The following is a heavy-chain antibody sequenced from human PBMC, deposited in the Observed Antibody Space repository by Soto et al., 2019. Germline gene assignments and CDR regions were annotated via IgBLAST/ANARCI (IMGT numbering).Heavy chain of an antibody. Sequence: ASVKVSCKASGYTFTSYGISWVRQAPGQGLEWMGWISTYNGNTKYAQKLQGRVTMTTDTSTSTAYMELRSLRSDDTAVFYCAREMVRGVVSDDWGQGTLVIVSS. CDR3: AREMVRGVVSDD. V-gene: IGHV1-18*01. CDR2: ISTYNGNT. J-gene: IGHJ4*02. CDR1: GYTFTSYG. D-gene: IGHD3-10*01.